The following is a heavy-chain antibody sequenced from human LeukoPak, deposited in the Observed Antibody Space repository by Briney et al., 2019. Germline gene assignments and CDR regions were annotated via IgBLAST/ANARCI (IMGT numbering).Heavy chain of an antibody. CDR2: IYYSGST. Sequence: SETLSLTCTVSGGSISSYYWSWIRQPPGKGLEWIGYIYYSGSTNYNPSLKSRVTISVDTSKNQFSLKLSSVTAADTAVYYCARGPHYTSGWYFDYWGQGTLVTVSS. D-gene: IGHD6-19*01. CDR3: ARGPHYTSGWYFDY. V-gene: IGHV4-59*08. CDR1: GGSISSYY. J-gene: IGHJ4*02.